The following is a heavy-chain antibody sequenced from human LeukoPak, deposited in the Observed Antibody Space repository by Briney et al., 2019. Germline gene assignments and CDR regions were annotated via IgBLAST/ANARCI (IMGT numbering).Heavy chain of an antibody. CDR3: ARFDAHDAFDI. CDR1: GGSISSYY. V-gene: IGHV4-59*01. CDR2: IYYSGST. D-gene: IGHD3-9*01. Sequence: SETLSLTCTVSGGSISSYYWSWIRQPPGKGLEWIGYIYYSGSTNYNPSLKSRVTISVDTSKNQFSLKLSSVTAADTAVYYCARFDAHDAFDIWGQGTLVTVSS. J-gene: IGHJ3*02.